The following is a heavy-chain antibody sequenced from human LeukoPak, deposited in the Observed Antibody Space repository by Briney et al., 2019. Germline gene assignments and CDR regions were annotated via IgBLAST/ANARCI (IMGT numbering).Heavy chain of an antibody. V-gene: IGHV5-51*01. CDR3: ARRGPLTGDAFDI. CDR1: GYTFTGYW. CDR2: IHPGDSGT. D-gene: IGHD7-27*01. Sequence: GESLKISCQASGYTFTGYWIGWVRQMPGKGLEWMGNIHPGDSGTRYSPSFQGQVTISADKSISTAYLQWSSLKASDTAMYYCARRGPLTGDAFDIWGQGTMVTVSS. J-gene: IGHJ3*02.